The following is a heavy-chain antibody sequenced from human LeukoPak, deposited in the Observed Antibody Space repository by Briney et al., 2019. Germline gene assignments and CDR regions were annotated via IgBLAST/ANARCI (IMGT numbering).Heavy chain of an antibody. CDR3: TTDFDPNWNDDY. CDR1: GFTFSNAW. V-gene: IGHV3-15*01. D-gene: IGHD1-1*01. CDR2: IKSKTDGGTT. J-gene: IGHJ4*02. Sequence: GGSLRLSCAASGFTFSNAWMSWVRQAPGKGREWVGRIKSKTDGGTTDYAAPVKGRFTISRDDSKNTLYLQMNSRKTEDTAVYYCTTDFDPNWNDDYWGQGTLVTVSS.